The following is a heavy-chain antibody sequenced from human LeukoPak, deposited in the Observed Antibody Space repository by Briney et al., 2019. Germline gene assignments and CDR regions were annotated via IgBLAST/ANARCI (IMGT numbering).Heavy chain of an antibody. Sequence: GGSLRLSCAASGFTFSSYAMSWVRQAPGKGLEWVSSISSSSSYIYYADSVKGRFTISRDNAKNSLYLQMNSLRAEDTAVYYCARDLHNYDAFDIWGQGTMVTVSS. J-gene: IGHJ3*02. CDR3: ARDLHNYDAFDI. CDR2: ISSSSSYI. D-gene: IGHD5-24*01. V-gene: IGHV3-21*01. CDR1: GFTFSSYA.